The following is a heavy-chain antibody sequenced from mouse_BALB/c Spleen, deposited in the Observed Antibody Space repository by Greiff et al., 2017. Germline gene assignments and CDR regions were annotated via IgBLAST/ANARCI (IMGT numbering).Heavy chain of an antibody. CDR3: ARNYGYAMDY. CDR1: GFNIKDTY. V-gene: IGHV14-3*02. J-gene: IGHJ4*01. Sequence: VQLKESGAELVKPGASVKLSCTASGFNIKDTYMHWVKQRPEQGLEWIGRIDPANGNTKYDPKFQGKATITADTSSNTAYLQLSSRTSEDTAVYYCARNYGYAMDYWGQGTSVTVSS. CDR2: IDPANGNT. D-gene: IGHD1-1*02.